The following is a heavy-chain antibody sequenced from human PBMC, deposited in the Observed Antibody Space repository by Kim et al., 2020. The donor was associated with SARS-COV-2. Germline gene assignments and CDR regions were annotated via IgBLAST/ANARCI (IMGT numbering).Heavy chain of an antibody. Sequence: GGSLRLSCAASGFTFSYYWMSWVRQAPGKGLEWVATIKEDGSEKYYVDSVKGRFTISRDNAKQSLYLQMNSLRAEDTAVYYCARTHTPYWCRGKLTIVSS. CDR1: GFTFSYYW. CDR2: IKEDGSEK. CDR3: ARTHTPY. J-gene: IGHJ1*01. D-gene: IGHD2-15*01. V-gene: IGHV3-7*01.